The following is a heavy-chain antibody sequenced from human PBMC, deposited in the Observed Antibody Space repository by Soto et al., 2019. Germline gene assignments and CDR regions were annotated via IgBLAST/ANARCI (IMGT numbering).Heavy chain of an antibody. Sequence: GGSLRLSCAASGFTFSSFAMSWIRQAPGKGLEWVSTIGGSGAGDYYADSVRGRFTISRDNSKSTLYLQMNSLRDEDTAVFYCAKDIQSSAGVMGFTRGQGTLVTVSS. CDR1: GFTFSSFA. CDR2: IGGSGAGD. CDR3: AKDIQSSAGVMGFT. J-gene: IGHJ4*02. V-gene: IGHV3-23*01. D-gene: IGHD2-21*01.